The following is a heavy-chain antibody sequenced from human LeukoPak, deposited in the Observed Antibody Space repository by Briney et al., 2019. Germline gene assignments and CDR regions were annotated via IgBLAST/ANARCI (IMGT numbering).Heavy chain of an antibody. J-gene: IGHJ3*02. V-gene: IGHV4-59*01. D-gene: IGHD2-2*01. CDR2: NYYSGST. CDR3: ARDLSDQYAFDI. CDR1: GGPLSSYY. Sequence: TSETLSLTCTVSGGPLSSYYWSWIRQPPGKGLEGVGYNYYSGSTNYNPSLKSRVTISVDTSKNQFSLKLTPVTAGDTAVYYCARDLSDQYAFDIWGQGTMVTVSS.